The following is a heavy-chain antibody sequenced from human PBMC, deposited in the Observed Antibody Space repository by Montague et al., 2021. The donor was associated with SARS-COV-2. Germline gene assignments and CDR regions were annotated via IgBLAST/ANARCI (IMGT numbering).Heavy chain of an antibody. CDR3: ARDLAKVVAAPHDDYYYYYGMDV. CDR2: ISYDGSNK. J-gene: IGHJ6*02. Sequence: SLRLSCAASGFTFSSYAMHWVRQAPGKGLEWVAVISYDGSNKYYADSVEGRFTISRDNSKNTLYLQMNSLRAEDTAVYYCARDLAKVVAAPHDDYYYYYGMDVWGQGTTVTVSS. CDR1: GFTFSSYA. V-gene: IGHV3-30*04. D-gene: IGHD2-15*01.